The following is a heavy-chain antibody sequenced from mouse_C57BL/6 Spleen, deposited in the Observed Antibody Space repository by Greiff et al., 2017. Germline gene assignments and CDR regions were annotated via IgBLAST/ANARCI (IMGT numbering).Heavy chain of an antibody. V-gene: IGHV6-3*01. CDR3: TNDGYYWFAY. D-gene: IGHD2-3*01. CDR2: IRLKSDNYAT. Sequence: DVMLVESGGGLVQPGGSMKLSCVASGFTFSNYWMNWVRQSPEKGLEWVAQIRLKSDNYATHYAESVKGRFTISRDDSKSSVYLKMNNLRAEDTGIYYCTNDGYYWFAYWGQGTLVTVSA. J-gene: IGHJ3*01. CDR1: GFTFSNYW.